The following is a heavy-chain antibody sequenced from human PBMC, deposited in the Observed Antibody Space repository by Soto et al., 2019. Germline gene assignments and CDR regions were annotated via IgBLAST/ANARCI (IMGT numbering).Heavy chain of an antibody. CDR1: GFTFSSYA. J-gene: IGHJ4*02. CDR2: ISYDGSDK. D-gene: IGHD3-22*01. Sequence: GGSLRLSCAPSGFTFSSYAMHWVRQAPGKGLEWVALISYDGSDKDYADSVKGRFTISRDNSRNTLFLQMNSLRAEDTAVYYCARDYYKYYDSSGYYRSPAYWGQGT. CDR3: ARDYYKYYDSSGYYRSPAY. V-gene: IGHV3-30-3*01.